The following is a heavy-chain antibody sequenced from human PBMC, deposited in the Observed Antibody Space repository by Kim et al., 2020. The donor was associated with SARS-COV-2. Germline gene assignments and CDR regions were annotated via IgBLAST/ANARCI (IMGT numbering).Heavy chain of an antibody. CDR2: IDPSDSYT. CDR1: GYSFTSYW. V-gene: IGHV5-10-1*01. J-gene: IGHJ3*02. CDR3: ARQGNYDSSGYYSNDPFDI. D-gene: IGHD3-22*01. Sequence: GESLKISCKSSGYSFTSYWISWVRQMPGKGLEWMGRIDPSDSYTNYSPSFQGHVTISADKSISTAYLQWSSLKASDTAMYYCARQGNYDSSGYYSNDPFDIWGQGTMVTVSS.